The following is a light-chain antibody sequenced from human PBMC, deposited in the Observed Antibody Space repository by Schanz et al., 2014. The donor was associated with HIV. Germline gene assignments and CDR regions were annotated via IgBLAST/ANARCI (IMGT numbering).Light chain of an antibody. Sequence: DLQMTQSPSTLSASVGDRVTITCRASQNIGKWLTWYQQKPGKAPNLLIYQASTLKTGVPSRFSGSGSGTEFTLTISSLRPDDFGTYYCQHFYSYPYTFGQGTKLEIK. J-gene: IGKJ2*01. V-gene: IGKV1-5*03. CDR1: QNIGKW. CDR3: QHFYSYPYT. CDR2: QAS.